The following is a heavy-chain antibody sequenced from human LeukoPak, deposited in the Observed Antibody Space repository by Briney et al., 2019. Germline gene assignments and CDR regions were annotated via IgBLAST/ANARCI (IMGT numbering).Heavy chain of an antibody. CDR3: ASDSGYCTTTSCFHPFDS. D-gene: IGHD2-2*01. J-gene: IGHJ4*02. V-gene: IGHV1-2*02. Sequence: ASVKLSCKASGYTFTGYYMHWVRQAPGQGLEWMGWIIPNSGATKYQQKCHGRVTITRDTSISTAYMELSGLRSDDTAVYSCASDSGYCTTTSCFHPFDSWGQGTLVTVSS. CDR1: GYTFTGYY. CDR2: IIPNSGAT.